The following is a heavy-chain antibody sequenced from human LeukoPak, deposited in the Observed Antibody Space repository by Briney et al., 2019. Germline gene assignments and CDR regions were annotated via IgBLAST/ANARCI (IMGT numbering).Heavy chain of an antibody. Sequence: GGSLRLSCAASGFTVSSNYMSWVRQAPGKGLEWVSVIYSGGSTYYADSVKGRFTISRDNSKNTLYLQMNSLRAEDTAVYYCARVPYYDSSGYYDIWGQGTLVTVSS. J-gene: IGHJ4*02. CDR1: GFTVSSNY. CDR2: IYSGGST. CDR3: ARVPYYDSSGYYDI. D-gene: IGHD3-22*01. V-gene: IGHV3-66*02.